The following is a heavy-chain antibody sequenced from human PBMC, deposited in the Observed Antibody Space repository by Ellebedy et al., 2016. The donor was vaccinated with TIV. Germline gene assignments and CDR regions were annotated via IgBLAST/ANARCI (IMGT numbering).Heavy chain of an antibody. Sequence: AASVKVSCKASGYTFTDYDIIWVRHPPGQGLEYLGWMKPGSGNTAYAQKFEGRVTMTRNTSTSTAYMELSSLRSDDTAVYYSVVGLFHPWGPGTLVSVSS. CDR3: VVGLFHP. CDR1: GYTFTDYD. CDR2: MKPGSGNT. D-gene: IGHD3/OR15-3a*01. J-gene: IGHJ5*02. V-gene: IGHV1-8*01.